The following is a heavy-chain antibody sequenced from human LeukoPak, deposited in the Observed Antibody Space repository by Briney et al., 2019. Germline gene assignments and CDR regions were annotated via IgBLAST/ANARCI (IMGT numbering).Heavy chain of an antibody. CDR2: IIPILGIA. D-gene: IGHD3-22*01. CDR1: GGTFSSYA. CDR3: AIDNPNYYDSSGTSGGDAFDI. V-gene: IGHV1-69*04. J-gene: IGHJ3*02. Sequence: SVKVSCKASGGTFSSYAISWVRQAPGQGLEWMGRIIPILGIANYAQKFQGRVTITADKSTSTAYMELSSLRSEDTAVYYCAIDNPNYYDSSGTSGGDAFDIWGQGTMVTVSS.